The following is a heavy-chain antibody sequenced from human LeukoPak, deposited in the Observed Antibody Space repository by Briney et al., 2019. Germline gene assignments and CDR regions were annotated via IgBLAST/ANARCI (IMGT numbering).Heavy chain of an antibody. D-gene: IGHD1-26*01. J-gene: IGHJ4*02. Sequence: GASVTVSCKASGYTFTSYAMHWVRQAPGQRLEWMGWINAGNGNTKYSQKFQGRVTITGDTSASTAYMELSSLRSEDTAVYYCARGWELLNFDYWGQGTLVTVSS. CDR3: ARGWELLNFDY. CDR1: GYTFTSYA. CDR2: INAGNGNT. V-gene: IGHV1-3*01.